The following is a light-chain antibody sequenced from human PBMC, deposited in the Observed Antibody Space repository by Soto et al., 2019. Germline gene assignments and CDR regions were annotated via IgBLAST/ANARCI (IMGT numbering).Light chain of an antibody. CDR3: QTWGTGITL. CDR2: VDTDGGH. Sequence: QLVLTQAPSASASLGASVTLTCSLSSGHTRYAIAWHQQQPEKGPRYLMKVDTDGGHSKGDGIPDRFSGSSSGAERYLTISSLQSEDEADYYCQTWGTGITLFGGGTKVTVL. V-gene: IGLV4-69*01. CDR1: SGHTRYA. J-gene: IGLJ2*01.